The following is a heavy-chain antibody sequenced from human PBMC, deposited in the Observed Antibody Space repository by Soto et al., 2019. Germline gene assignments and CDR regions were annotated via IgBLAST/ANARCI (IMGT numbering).Heavy chain of an antibody. J-gene: IGHJ6*02. D-gene: IGHD3-22*01. CDR3: AKDYYDSSGYYYYYYCMDV. Sequence: EVQLVESGGGLVQPGGSLRLSCAASGFTFSSYSMNWVRQAPGKGLEWVSDIRSSSSTIYYADSVKGRFTISRDNAKNSLYLQKNRLKDEDTAEYYCAKDYYDSSGYYYYYYCMDVWGQGTTVTVSS. CDR2: IRSSSSTI. V-gene: IGHV3-48*02. CDR1: GFTFSSYS.